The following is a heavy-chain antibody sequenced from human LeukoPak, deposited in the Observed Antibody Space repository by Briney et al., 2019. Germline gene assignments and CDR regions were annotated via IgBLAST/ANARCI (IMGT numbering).Heavy chain of an antibody. V-gene: IGHV4-34*01. Sequence: SETLSLTCAVYGGSFSGYYWSWIRQPPGKGLEWIGEINHSGSTNYNPSLKSQVTISVDTSKNQFSLKLSSVTAADTAVYYCARGAGVTIFGVVINYYGMDVWGQGTTVTVSS. D-gene: IGHD3-3*01. CDR2: INHSGST. J-gene: IGHJ6*02. CDR1: GGSFSGYY. CDR3: ARGAGVTIFGVVINYYGMDV.